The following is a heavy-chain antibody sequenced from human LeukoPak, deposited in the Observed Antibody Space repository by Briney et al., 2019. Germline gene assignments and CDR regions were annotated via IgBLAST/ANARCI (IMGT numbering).Heavy chain of an antibody. CDR2: IYYSGST. V-gene: IGHV4-59*01. CDR3: ARAVLSYCRGGSCPYFDY. J-gene: IGHJ4*01. CDR1: GGSISSYY. D-gene: IGHD2-15*01. Sequence: KPSETLSLTCTVSGGSISSYYWSWIRQPPGKGLEWIGYIYYSGSTNYNPSLKSRVTISVDTSKNQFSLKLSSLTAADTAVYYCARAVLSYCRGGSCPYFDYWGQGTLVTVSS.